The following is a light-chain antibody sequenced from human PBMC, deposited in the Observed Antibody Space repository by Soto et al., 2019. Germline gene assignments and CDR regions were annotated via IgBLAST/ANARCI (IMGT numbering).Light chain of an antibody. CDR3: LLSYNGPVV. Sequence: QAVVTQEPSLTVSPGGTVTLTCGSSTGAVTSTHYPYWFQQKPGQAPRTLIYDTSNKQSWTPDRFSGSLLGGKAALTLSGAQPEDEAEYYCLLSYNGPVVFGSGTKLSVL. CDR1: TGAVTSTHY. J-gene: IGLJ3*02. V-gene: IGLV7-46*01. CDR2: DTS.